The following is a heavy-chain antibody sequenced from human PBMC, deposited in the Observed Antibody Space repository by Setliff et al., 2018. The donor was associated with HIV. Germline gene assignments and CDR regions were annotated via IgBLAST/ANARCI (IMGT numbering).Heavy chain of an antibody. CDR3: ARDQPRITMIVVVPFPMDV. J-gene: IGHJ6*03. Sequence: GSLRLSCAASGFTFSSYGMHWVRQAPGKGLEWVAFIRHDGTNKYYADSVKGRFTISRDNSINTLYLQMNSLRAEDTAVYYCARDQPRITMIVVVPFPMDVWGKGTTVTVSS. CDR2: IRHDGTNK. D-gene: IGHD3-22*01. V-gene: IGHV3-30*02. CDR1: GFTFSSYG.